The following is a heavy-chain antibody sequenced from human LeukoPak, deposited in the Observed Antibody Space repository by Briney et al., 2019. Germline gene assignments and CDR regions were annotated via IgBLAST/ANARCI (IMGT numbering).Heavy chain of an antibody. V-gene: IGHV3-66*01. CDR1: GFTFSSYG. CDR2: IYSGGST. D-gene: IGHD3-10*01. Sequence: GGSLRLSCAASGFTFSSYGMSWVRQAPGKGLEWVSVIYSGGSTYYADSVKGRFTISRDNSKNTLYLQMNSLRAEDTAVYYCARGTGFGELLYDYWGQGTLVTVSS. CDR3: ARGTGFGELLYDY. J-gene: IGHJ4*02.